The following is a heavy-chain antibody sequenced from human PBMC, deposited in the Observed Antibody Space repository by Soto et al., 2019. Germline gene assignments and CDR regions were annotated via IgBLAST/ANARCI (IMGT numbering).Heavy chain of an antibody. Sequence: SETLSLTCTVSGGSISSYSWSWIRQSPGKGLEWIGYIYDSGSTTYNPSLRSRVTMSLDRSKNQFSLRLSSVTAADTAVYYCVADVLPSSYRFGYWGQGILVTVSS. CDR1: GGSISSYS. CDR3: VADVLPSSYRFGY. CDR2: IYDSGST. D-gene: IGHD3-16*02. V-gene: IGHV4-59*01. J-gene: IGHJ4*02.